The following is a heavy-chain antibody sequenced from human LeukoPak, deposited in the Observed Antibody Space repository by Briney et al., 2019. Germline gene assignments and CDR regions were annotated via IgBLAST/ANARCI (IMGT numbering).Heavy chain of an antibody. V-gene: IGHV1-2*02. Sequence: ASVKVSCKASGYTFTGYAIHWVRQAPGQGLEWMGWINPEKRDTGYAHKFQGRVTMTSDTSISTAYMELSSLRSDDTAVYYCAKKVRGPSHPLDFRGQGTLVTV. J-gene: IGHJ4*02. CDR1: GYTFTGYA. CDR3: AKKVRGPSHPLDF. D-gene: IGHD5-12*01. CDR2: INPEKRDT.